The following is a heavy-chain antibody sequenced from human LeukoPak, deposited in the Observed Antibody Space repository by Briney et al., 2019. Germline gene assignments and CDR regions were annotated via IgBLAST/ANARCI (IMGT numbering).Heavy chain of an antibody. D-gene: IGHD2-2*01. CDR1: GYSFTSYW. V-gene: IGHV5-51*01. Sequence: GESLKISCKGSGYSFTSYWIGWVRQMPGKGLEWMGIIYPGDSDTRYSPSFQGQVTISADKSISTAYLQWSSLKVSDTAMYYCASTQGRGYCSSTSCYNWFDPWGQGTLVTVSS. CDR2: IYPGDSDT. J-gene: IGHJ5*02. CDR3: ASTQGRGYCSSTSCYNWFDP.